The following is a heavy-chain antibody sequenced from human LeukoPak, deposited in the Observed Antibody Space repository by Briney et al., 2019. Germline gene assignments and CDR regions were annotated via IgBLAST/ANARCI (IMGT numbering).Heavy chain of an antibody. D-gene: IGHD3-9*01. J-gene: IGHJ4*02. CDR2: IHYSGNN. V-gene: IGHV4-59*01. Sequence: SETLSLTCTVSGGSISTYWWTWIRQPPGKGLEWLGYIHYSGNNNYNPSLKSRLTMSVDTSKNHFSLNLNSVTAADTAVYYCARGYFDWLSFDYWGQGVLVAVSS. CDR3: ARGYFDWLSFDY. CDR1: GGSISTYW.